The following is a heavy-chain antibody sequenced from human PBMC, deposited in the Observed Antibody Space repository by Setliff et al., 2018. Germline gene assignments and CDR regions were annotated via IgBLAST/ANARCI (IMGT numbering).Heavy chain of an antibody. CDR2: ISAYNGNT. CDR1: GYTFTSYG. J-gene: IGHJ6*02. D-gene: IGHD5-18*01. V-gene: IGHV1-18*01. CDR3: ARVYGYSYGYEVYYYYGMDV. Sequence: ASVKVSCKASGYTFTSYGISWVRQAPGQGLEWMGWISAYNGNTNYAQKLQGRVTMTTDTSTSTAYMELSSLRSEDTAVYYCARVYGYSYGYEVYYYYGMDVWGQGTTVTVSS.